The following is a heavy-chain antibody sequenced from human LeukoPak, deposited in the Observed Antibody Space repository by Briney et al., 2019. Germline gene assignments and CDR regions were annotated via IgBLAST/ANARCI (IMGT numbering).Heavy chain of an antibody. D-gene: IGHD3-22*01. Sequence: GRSLRLSCAASGFTFSSYAIHWVRQAPGKGLEWVAVISYDGSNKYYADSVKGRFTISRDNSKNTLYLQMNSLRAEDTAVYYYGRFRGIVVDYWGQGTLVTVSS. J-gene: IGHJ4*02. CDR3: GRFRGIVVDY. CDR2: ISYDGSNK. CDR1: GFTFSSYA. V-gene: IGHV3-30*04.